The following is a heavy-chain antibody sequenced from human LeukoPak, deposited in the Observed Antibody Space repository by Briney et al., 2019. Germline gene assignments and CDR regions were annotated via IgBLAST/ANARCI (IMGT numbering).Heavy chain of an antibody. J-gene: IGHJ4*02. CDR3: ARVGSREKWKLKYYFDY. CDR2: INPNSGGT. Sequence: EASVKVSCKASGYTFTGYYMHWVRQAPGQGLEWMGWINPNSGGTNYAQKFQGRVTMTRDTSISTAYMELSRLRSDDTAVYYCARVGSREKWKLKYYFDYWGQGTLVTVSS. D-gene: IGHD1-26*01. CDR1: GYTFTGYY. V-gene: IGHV1-2*02.